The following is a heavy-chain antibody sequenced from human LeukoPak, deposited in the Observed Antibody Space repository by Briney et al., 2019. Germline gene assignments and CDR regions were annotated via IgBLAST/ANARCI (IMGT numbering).Heavy chain of an antibody. CDR2: IYYSGST. CDR1: GGSISSYY. D-gene: IGHD2-2*01. V-gene: IGHV4-59*01. J-gene: IGHJ3*02. CDR3: ARDDIGYCSSTSCYSRAFDI. Sequence: PPETLSLTCTVSGGSISSYYWSWIRQPPGKGLEWIGYIYYSGSTNYNPSLKSRVTISVDTSKNQFSLKLSSVTAADTAVYYCARDDIGYCSSTSCYSRAFDIWGQGTMVTVSS.